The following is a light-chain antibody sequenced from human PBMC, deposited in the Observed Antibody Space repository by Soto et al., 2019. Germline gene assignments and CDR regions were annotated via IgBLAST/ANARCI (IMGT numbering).Light chain of an antibody. CDR2: DDI. V-gene: IGLV1-51*01. J-gene: IGLJ1*01. Sequence: QSVLTQPPSVSAAPGQKVTISCSGTTSNVANNFVSWYQQFPGKAPKLLIYDDIRRPSGIPDRFSASKSGTSATLGITGLQTGDEAAYYCGSWDSSLTANVFGTGTKLTVL. CDR3: GSWDSSLTANV. CDR1: TSNVANNF.